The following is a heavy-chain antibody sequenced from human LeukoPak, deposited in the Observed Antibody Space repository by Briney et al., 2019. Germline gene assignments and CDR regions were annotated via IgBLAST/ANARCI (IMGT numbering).Heavy chain of an antibody. CDR1: GGSISSSSYY. CDR2: IYYSGST. CDR3: ARPGSGWRDY. J-gene: IGHJ4*02. D-gene: IGHD6-19*01. Sequence: SETLSLTRTVSGGSISSSSYYWGWIRQPPGKGLEWIGSIYYSGSTYYNPSLKSRVTISVDTSKNQFSLKLSSVTAADTAVYYCARPGSGWRDYWGQGTLVTVSS. V-gene: IGHV4-39*01.